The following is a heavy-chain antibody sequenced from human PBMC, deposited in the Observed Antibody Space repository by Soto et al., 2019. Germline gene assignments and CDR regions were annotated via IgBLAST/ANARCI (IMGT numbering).Heavy chain of an antibody. J-gene: IGHJ5*02. Sequence: ASVKVSCKASGYTFTSYYMHWVRQAPGQGLEWMGIINPSGGSTSYAQKFQGRVTMTRDTSTSTVYMELSSLRSEDTAVYYCARALGGIAAAGKIPKKSWFDPWGQGTLVTVSS. CDR2: INPSGGST. CDR1: GYTFTSYY. CDR3: ARALGGIAAAGKIPKKSWFDP. V-gene: IGHV1-46*01. D-gene: IGHD6-13*01.